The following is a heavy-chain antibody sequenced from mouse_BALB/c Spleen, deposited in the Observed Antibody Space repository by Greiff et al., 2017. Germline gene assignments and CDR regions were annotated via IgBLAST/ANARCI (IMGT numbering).Heavy chain of an antibody. J-gene: IGHJ4*01. CDR2: IYPSDSYT. Sequence: QVQLQQPGAELVRPGASVKLSCKASGYTFTSYWINWVKQRPGQGLEWIGNIYPSDSYTNYNQKFKDKATLTVDKSSSTAYMQLSSPTSEDSAVYYCTRRGSSYAMDYWGQGTSVTVSS. CDR3: TRRGSSYAMDY. D-gene: IGHD1-1*01. V-gene: IGHV1-69*02. CDR1: GYTFTSYW.